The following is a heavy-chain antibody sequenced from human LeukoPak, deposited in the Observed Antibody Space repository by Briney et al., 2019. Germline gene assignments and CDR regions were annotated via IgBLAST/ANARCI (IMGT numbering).Heavy chain of an antibody. CDR1: GFTFSSYG. Sequence: GGSLRLSCGASGFTFSSYGMHWVRQAPGKGLEWVAVIWYEGTNKYYADSVKGRFTISRDNPKNTLYLQMNSLRAEDTAVYYCAKQGGLGSYSAGSWFDPWGQGTLVSVSS. D-gene: IGHD1-26*01. CDR3: AKQGGLGSYSAGSWFDP. V-gene: IGHV3-33*06. CDR2: IWYEGTNK. J-gene: IGHJ5*02.